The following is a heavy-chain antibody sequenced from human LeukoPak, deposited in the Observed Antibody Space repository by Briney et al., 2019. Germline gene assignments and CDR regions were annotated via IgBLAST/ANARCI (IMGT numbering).Heavy chain of an antibody. D-gene: IGHD1-14*01. J-gene: IGHJ6*03. CDR3: ARSPDPEDYYYYMDI. V-gene: IGHV1-69*06. CDR2: IIPIFGTA. Sequence: SVKVSCKASGGTFSSYAISWVRQAPGQGLEWMGGIIPIFGTANYAQKFQGRVTITADKSTSTAYMELSSLRSEDTAVYYCARSPDPEDYYYYMDIWGKGTTVTVSS. CDR1: GGTFSSYA.